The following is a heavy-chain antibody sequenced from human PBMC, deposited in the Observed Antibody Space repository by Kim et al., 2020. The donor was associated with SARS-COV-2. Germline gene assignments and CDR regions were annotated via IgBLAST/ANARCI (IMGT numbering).Heavy chain of an antibody. CDR1: GFTFSSYG. J-gene: IGHJ6*03. CDR2: IWLDGSNR. Sequence: GGSLRLSCAASGFTFSSYGMHWVCLAPGKGLEWVAVIWLDGSNRYFADSVKGRFTISRDNSKNTVYLQMNSLRTEDTAVYYCGRGRGSYNYYMDVWGKGTTVTVSS. D-gene: IGHD3-10*01. CDR3: GRGRGSYNYYMDV. V-gene: IGHV3-33*01.